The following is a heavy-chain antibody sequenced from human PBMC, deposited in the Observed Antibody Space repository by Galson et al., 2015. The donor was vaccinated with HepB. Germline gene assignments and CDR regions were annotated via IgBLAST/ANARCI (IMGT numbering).Heavy chain of an antibody. Sequence: PALVKPTQTLTLTCTFSGFSLSTSGVGVGWIRQPPGKALEWLALIYWDDDKRYSPSLKSRLTITKDTSKNQVVLTMTNMDPVDTATYYCALYGDYGAVFDYWGQGTLVTVSS. CDR3: ALYGDYGAVFDY. CDR1: GFSLSTSGVG. J-gene: IGHJ4*02. D-gene: IGHD4-17*01. CDR2: IYWDDDK. V-gene: IGHV2-5*02.